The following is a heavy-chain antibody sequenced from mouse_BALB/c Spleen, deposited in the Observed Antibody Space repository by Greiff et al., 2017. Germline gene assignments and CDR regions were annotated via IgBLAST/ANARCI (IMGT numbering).Heavy chain of an antibody. CDR2: INPYNDGT. CDR3: ARSRGNYWYFDV. J-gene: IGHJ1*01. CDR1: GYTFTSYV. D-gene: IGHD2-1*01. V-gene: IGHV1-14*01. Sequence: VHVKQSGPELVKPGASVKMSCKASGYTFTSYVMHWVKQKPGQGLEWIGYINPYNDGTKYNEKFKGKATLTSDKSSSTAYMELSSLTSEDSAVYYCARSRGNYWYFDVWGAGTTVTVSS.